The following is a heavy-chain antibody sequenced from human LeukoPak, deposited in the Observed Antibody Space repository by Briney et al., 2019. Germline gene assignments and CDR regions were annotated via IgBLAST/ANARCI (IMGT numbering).Heavy chain of an antibody. Sequence: PGGSLRLSCAASGFTFRTYEMNWVRQAPGKGLEWVSYISSTGSAIHYADSVKGRFTISRDNAQNSLFLQMNSLRAEDTAVYYCGRLWRGFREFIPWGQGTLVIVSS. CDR2: ISSTGSAI. CDR3: GRLWRGFREFIP. CDR1: GFTFRTYE. J-gene: IGHJ5*02. V-gene: IGHV3-48*03. D-gene: IGHD3-10*01.